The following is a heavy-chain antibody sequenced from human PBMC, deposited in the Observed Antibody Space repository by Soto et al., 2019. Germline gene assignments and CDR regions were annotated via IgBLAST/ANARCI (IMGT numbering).Heavy chain of an antibody. V-gene: IGHV3-23*01. CDR3: AKHPGKLVTFSLGYFQH. J-gene: IGHJ1*01. Sequence: PGGSLRLSCAASGFTFSSYAMSWVRQAPGKGLEWVSAISGSGGSTYYADSVKGRFTISRDSSKNTLYLQMNSLRAEDTVVYYCAKHPGKLVTFSLGYFQHWGQGTLVTVSS. CDR2: ISGSGGST. CDR1: GFTFSSYA. D-gene: IGHD6-6*01.